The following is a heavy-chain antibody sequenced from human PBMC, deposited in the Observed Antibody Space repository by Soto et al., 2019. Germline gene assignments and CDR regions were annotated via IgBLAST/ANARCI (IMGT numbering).Heavy chain of an antibody. J-gene: IGHJ4*02. V-gene: IGHV3-33*01. CDR3: ARDGEVAGELSSFDY. CDR2: IWYDGSNK. Sequence: GGSLRLSCAASGFTFSSYGMHWVRQAPGKGLEWVAVIWYDGSNKYYADSVKGRFTISRDNSKNTLYLQMNSLRAEDTAVYYCARDGEVAGELSSFDYWGQGTLVTVSS. CDR1: GFTFSSYG. D-gene: IGHD3-16*02.